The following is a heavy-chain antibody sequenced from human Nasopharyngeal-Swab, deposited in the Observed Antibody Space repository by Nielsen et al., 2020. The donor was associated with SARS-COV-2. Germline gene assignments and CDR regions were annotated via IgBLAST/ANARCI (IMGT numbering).Heavy chain of an antibody. CDR3: ARDKGIDFWSDLGVSGMDV. CDR2: IKQDGSEK. J-gene: IGHJ6*02. CDR1: GFTFSSYW. D-gene: IGHD3-3*01. V-gene: IGHV3-7*03. Sequence: GESLKISCAASGFTFSSYWMSWVRQAPGKGLEWVANIKQDGSEKYYVDSVKGRFTISRDNAKNSLYLQMNSLRAEDTAVYYCARDKGIDFWSDLGVSGMDVWGQGTTVTVSS.